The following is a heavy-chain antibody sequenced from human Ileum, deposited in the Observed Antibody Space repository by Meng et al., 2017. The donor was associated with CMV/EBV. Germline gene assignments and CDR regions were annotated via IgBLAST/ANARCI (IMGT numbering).Heavy chain of an antibody. CDR3: GRDNSGFVDY. V-gene: IGHV4-39*07. J-gene: IGHJ4*02. D-gene: IGHD3-22*01. CDR1: GGSISTSSYY. Sequence: HLQLKESGPGLLKPSETLSLTCTVSGGSISTSSYYWGWIRQSPGKGLEWIGSVYYNGITYYNPSLNSRVILSLDTSKNQFSLKLDSVTAADTAVYYCGRDNSGFVDYWGQGALVTVSS. CDR2: VYYNGIT.